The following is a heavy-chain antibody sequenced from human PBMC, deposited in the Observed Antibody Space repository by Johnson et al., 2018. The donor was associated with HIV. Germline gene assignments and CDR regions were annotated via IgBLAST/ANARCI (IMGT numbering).Heavy chain of an antibody. CDR3: ARGRKDIAAVDGLDTDGFDT. CDR2: ISYDGGNN. Sequence: QVQLVESGGGLVQPGGSLRLSCAASGFTVSSNYMSWVRQAPGKGLEWVAVISYDGGNNYYADSVKGRFTISRDNSKNTLYLQMTSLRPEDTAVYYCARGRKDIAAVDGLDTDGFDTWGQGTMVTVSS. V-gene: IGHV3-30-3*01. D-gene: IGHD6-13*01. CDR1: GFTVSSNY. J-gene: IGHJ3*02.